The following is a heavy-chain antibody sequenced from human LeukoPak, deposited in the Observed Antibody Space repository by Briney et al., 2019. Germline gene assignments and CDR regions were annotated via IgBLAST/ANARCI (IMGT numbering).Heavy chain of an antibody. J-gene: IGHJ5*02. V-gene: IGHV1-69*13. D-gene: IGHD2-2*01. CDR2: IIPIFGTA. CDR1: GGTFSSYA. Sequence: ASVKVSCTASGGTFSSYAISWVRQAPGQGLEWMGGIIPIFGTANYAQKFQGRVTITADESTSTAYMELSSLRSEDTAVYYCARAGCSSTSCSSQYNWFDPWGQGTLVTVSS. CDR3: ARAGCSSTSCSSQYNWFDP.